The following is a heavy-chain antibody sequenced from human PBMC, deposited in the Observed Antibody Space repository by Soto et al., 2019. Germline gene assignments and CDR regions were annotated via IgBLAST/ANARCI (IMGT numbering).Heavy chain of an antibody. D-gene: IGHD1-26*01. V-gene: IGHV3-7*01. J-gene: IGHJ2*01. CDR1: GFTFTTYW. CDR3: ARRIVGDL. CDR2: IKQDGSDT. Sequence: EVQLVESGGGLVQPGGSLRLSCAASGFTFTTYWMSWVRQAPGKGREWVANIKQDGSDTQYVDSVKGRFTISRDNAKNSLYLEMKSLRDEDTAVYYCARRIVGDLWGRGTLVIVSS.